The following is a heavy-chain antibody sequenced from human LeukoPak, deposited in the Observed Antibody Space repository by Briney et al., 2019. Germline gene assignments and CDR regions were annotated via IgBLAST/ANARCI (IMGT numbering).Heavy chain of an antibody. CDR2: IWYDGSNK. Sequence: GRSLRLSCAASGFTFSSYGMHWVRQAPGKGQEWVAVIWYDGSNKYYADSVKGRFTISRDNSKNTLYLQMNSLRAEDTAVYYCARGSNYCSSTSCARARNNWFDPWGQGTLVTVSS. J-gene: IGHJ5*02. CDR3: ARGSNYCSSTSCARARNNWFDP. CDR1: GFTFSSYG. D-gene: IGHD2-2*01. V-gene: IGHV3-33*01.